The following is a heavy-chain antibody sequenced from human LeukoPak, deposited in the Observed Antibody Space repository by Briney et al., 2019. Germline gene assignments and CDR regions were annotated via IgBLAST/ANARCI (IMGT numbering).Heavy chain of an antibody. CDR2: IKQDGTEK. CDR3: ARDGGYSYGYGLDY. Sequence: PGGSLRLSCAASGFTFTSYSMNWVRQAPGKGLEWVANIKQDGTEKYYVDSVKGRFTISRDNAKNSLYLQMNSLRAEDTAVYYCARDGGYSYGYGLDYWGQGTLVTVSS. CDR1: GFTFTSYS. V-gene: IGHV3-7*01. J-gene: IGHJ4*02. D-gene: IGHD5-18*01.